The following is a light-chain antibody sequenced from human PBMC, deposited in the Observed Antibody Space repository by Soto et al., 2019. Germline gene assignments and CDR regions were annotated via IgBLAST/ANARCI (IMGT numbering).Light chain of an antibody. CDR2: EVV. CDR1: SSDVGGYNY. J-gene: IGLJ1*01. Sequence: QSVLTQPSSVSGSPGQSIAISCTGTSSDVGGYNYVSWYQQHPGKAPRLIIYEVVQRPSGVPDRFSGSKSGNTASLTVSGLQAADEADYFCKSYAGSNTYVFGSGTKVTLL. CDR3: KSYAGSNTYV. V-gene: IGLV2-8*01.